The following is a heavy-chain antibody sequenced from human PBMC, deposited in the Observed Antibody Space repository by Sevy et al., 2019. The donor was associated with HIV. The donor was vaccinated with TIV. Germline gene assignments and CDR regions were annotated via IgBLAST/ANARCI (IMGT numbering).Heavy chain of an antibody. Sequence: GGSLRLSCAASGFNVNDNYMTWVRQAPGKGLEWVSIIHADGSSYYADSVKGRFTMSRDDSKNIVNLHMNSLRADDTAVYYCARDRRFCGNECYLYDYYGMDVWGQGTAVTVSS. CDR1: GFNVNDNY. CDR2: IHADGSS. CDR3: ARDRRFCGNECYLYDYYGMDV. D-gene: IGHD3-16*02. J-gene: IGHJ6*02. V-gene: IGHV3-53*01.